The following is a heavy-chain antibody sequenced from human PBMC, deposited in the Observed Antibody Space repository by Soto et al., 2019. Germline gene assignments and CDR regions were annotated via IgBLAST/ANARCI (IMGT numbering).Heavy chain of an antibody. CDR2: IYYSGST. Sequence: PSETLSLTCTVSGGSISSGVYYWTWIRQHPGKGLEWIGYIYYSGSTYYNPSLKSRVTISVDTSKNQFSLKLSSVTAADTAVYYCARRGQYCISPNCSKYYNCMDVWGQGTTVTVSS. CDR3: ARRGQYCISPNCSKYYNCMDV. D-gene: IGHD2-2*01. CDR1: GGSISSGVYY. V-gene: IGHV4-31*03. J-gene: IGHJ6*02.